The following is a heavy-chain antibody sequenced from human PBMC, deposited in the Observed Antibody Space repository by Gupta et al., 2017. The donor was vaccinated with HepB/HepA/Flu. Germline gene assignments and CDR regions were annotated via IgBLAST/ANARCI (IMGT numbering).Heavy chain of an antibody. J-gene: IGHJ4*02. CDR2: ILGRDEST. V-gene: IGHV3-23*01. Sequence: VQLLDSGGGLVQPGGSLRLSCSASGFHFNTFDMSWVHQAPGKGMEWVSVILGRDESTYYADSVQGRFTRAKDHSKKKLYRQLNILRAEDTAKDDCGKGAWLDYWGQVILVTV. D-gene: IGHD4/OR15-4a*01. CDR1: GFHFNTFD. CDR3: GKGAWLDY.